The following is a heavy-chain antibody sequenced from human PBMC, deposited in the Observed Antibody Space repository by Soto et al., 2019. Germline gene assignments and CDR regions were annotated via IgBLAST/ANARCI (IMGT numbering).Heavy chain of an antibody. D-gene: IGHD3-22*01. J-gene: IGHJ4*02. CDR3: ARLQNVNYYDSSGLFDY. Sequence: PSETLSLTCTVSGGSISSSSYYWGWIRQPPGKGLEWIGSIYYSGSTYYNPSPKSRVTISVDTSKNQFSLKLSSVTAADTAVYYCARLQNVNYYDSSGLFDYWGQGTLVTV. CDR2: IYYSGST. CDR1: GGSISSSSYY. V-gene: IGHV4-39*01.